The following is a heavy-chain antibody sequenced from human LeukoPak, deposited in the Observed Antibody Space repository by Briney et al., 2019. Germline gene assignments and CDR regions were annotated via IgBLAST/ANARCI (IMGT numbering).Heavy chain of an antibody. D-gene: IGHD4-23*01. Sequence: VKVSCKASGGTFRSNGYPWVRQAPGQGLEWMGGIIPMFDSRSFAQKFQGRVTLTADESGSTVYMELRNLTSEDTAIYYCAREANFGGNLNWFDPWGQGTLVTVSS. CDR1: GGTFRSNG. V-gene: IGHV1-69*01. J-gene: IGHJ5*02. CDR2: IIPMFDSR. CDR3: AREANFGGNLNWFDP.